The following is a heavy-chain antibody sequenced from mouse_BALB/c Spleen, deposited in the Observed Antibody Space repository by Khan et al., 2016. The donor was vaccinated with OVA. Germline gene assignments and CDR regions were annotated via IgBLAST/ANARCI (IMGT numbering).Heavy chain of an antibody. J-gene: IGHJ3*01. D-gene: IGHD2-4*01. Sequence: VRLQQSGPELVKPGASVKISCKASGYTFTDYNMHWVKQSHGKSLEWIGYIYPYNGGTGYNQKFKSKATLTVDNSSSTAYMEPRSLTSKDSAVYYCARSGNYDYDRFAYWGQGTLVTVS. CDR1: GYTFTDYN. CDR2: IYPYNGGT. CDR3: ARSGNYDYDRFAY. V-gene: IGHV1S29*02.